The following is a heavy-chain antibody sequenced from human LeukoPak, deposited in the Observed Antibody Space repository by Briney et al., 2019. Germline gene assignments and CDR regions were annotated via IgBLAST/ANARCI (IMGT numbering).Heavy chain of an antibody. J-gene: IGHJ3*02. CDR2: INHSGST. CDR1: GGSFRGYY. V-gene: IGHV4-34*01. CDR3: ASPYYYGSGSYGNAFDI. D-gene: IGHD3-10*01. Sequence: SETLSLTCAVYGGSFRGYYWSWIRQPPGKGLEGLGEINHSGSTNYNPSLKSRVTISVDTSKNQFSLKLSSVTAADTAVYYCASPYYYGSGSYGNAFDIWGQGTMVTVPS.